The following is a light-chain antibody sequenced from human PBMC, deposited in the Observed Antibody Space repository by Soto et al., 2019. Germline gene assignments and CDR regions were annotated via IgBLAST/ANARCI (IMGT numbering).Light chain of an antibody. V-gene: IGKV3-20*01. CDR3: QHYVTSLTT. Sequence: EIVLTQSPGTLSLSPGQRASLSCRASQSFSSTYLAWYQQKPGQAPRLLIYGASSRAAGIPDRFIGSGSGTDFTLTISRLEPEDFAVYYCQHYVTSLTTFGQGTKVDIK. J-gene: IGKJ1*01. CDR2: GAS. CDR1: QSFSSTY.